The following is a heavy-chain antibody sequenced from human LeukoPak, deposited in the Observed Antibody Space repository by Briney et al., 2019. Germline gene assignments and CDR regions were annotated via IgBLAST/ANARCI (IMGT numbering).Heavy chain of an antibody. CDR1: GGSISSSNW. V-gene: IGHV4-4*02. Sequence: TSETLSLTCAVSGGSISSSNWWSWVRQPPGKGLEWIGEIYHSGSTNYNPSLKGRVTISVDKSKNHFSLNLSSVTAADTAVYYCARDIGSSTPRGDYWGQGTLVTVSS. CDR2: IYHSGST. D-gene: IGHD2-15*01. J-gene: IGHJ4*02. CDR3: ARDIGSSTPRGDY.